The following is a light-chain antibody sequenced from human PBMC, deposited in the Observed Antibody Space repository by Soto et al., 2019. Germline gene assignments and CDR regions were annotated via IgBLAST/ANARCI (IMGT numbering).Light chain of an antibody. V-gene: IGKV1-5*03. J-gene: IGKJ1*01. CDR1: QSINSW. Sequence: EIQRTQYPYTVDAGVGGRVNITCRASQSINSWLAWYQQKPGKAPKLLIYKASSLESGVPSRFSGSGSGTEFTLTISSLQPDDSATYYCQQYNSLWTFGQGTKADIK. CDR2: KAS. CDR3: QQYNSLWT.